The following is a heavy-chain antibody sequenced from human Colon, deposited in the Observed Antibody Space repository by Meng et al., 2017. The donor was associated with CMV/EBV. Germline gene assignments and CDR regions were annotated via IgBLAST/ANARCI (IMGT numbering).Heavy chain of an antibody. V-gene: IGHV3-23*01. J-gene: IGHJ4*02. D-gene: IGHD2-8*01. Sequence: GESLKISCVASGFPFATFDMSWVRQAPGKGLEWVASISGDSVDTYFGDSVRGRFAISRDVSKNTVFLQMHSLRVEDTALYFCARRHGRYFDYWGQGTVVTVSS. CDR1: GFPFATFD. CDR2: ISGDSVDT. CDR3: ARRHGRYFDY.